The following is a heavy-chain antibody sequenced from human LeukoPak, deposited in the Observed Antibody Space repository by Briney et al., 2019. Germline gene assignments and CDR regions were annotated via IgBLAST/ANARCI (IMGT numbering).Heavy chain of an antibody. CDR1: GFTFSSYA. J-gene: IGHJ4*02. CDR2: ISYDGSNK. V-gene: IGHV3-30*18. Sequence: SGGSLRLSCAASGFTFSSYAMNWVRQAPGKGLEWVAVISYDGSNKYYADSVKGRFTISRDNSKNTLYLQMNSLRAEDTAVYYCAKPPVKYSSSWRGLDYWGQGTLVTVSS. D-gene: IGHD6-13*01. CDR3: AKPPVKYSSSWRGLDY.